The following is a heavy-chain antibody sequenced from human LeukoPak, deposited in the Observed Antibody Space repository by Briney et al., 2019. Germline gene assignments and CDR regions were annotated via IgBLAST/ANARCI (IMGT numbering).Heavy chain of an antibody. D-gene: IGHD3-10*01. CDR1: GFTFSSYA. CDR2: ISSSGSTI. CDR3: ALPHYYASAGTSDMDV. Sequence: GGSLRLSCAASGFTFSSYAMHWVRQAPGKGLEWVSYISSSGSTIYYADSVKGRFTISRDNAKNSLYLQMNSLRAEDTAVYYCALPHYYASAGTSDMDVWGKGTTVTISS. V-gene: IGHV3-48*03. J-gene: IGHJ6*03.